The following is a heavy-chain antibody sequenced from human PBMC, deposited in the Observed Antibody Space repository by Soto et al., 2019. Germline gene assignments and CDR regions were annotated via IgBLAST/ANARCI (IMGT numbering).Heavy chain of an antibody. V-gene: IGHV4-31*03. J-gene: IGHJ4*02. D-gene: IGHD4-17*01. CDR2: IYYSGST. Sequence: SETLSLTCTVSGCSISSGGYYWSWIRQHPGKGLEWIGYIYYSGSTYYNPSLKSRVTISVDTSKNQFSLKLSSVTAADTAVYYCARENYGDFEFDYWGQGTLVTVSS. CDR3: ARENYGDFEFDY. CDR1: GCSISSGGYY.